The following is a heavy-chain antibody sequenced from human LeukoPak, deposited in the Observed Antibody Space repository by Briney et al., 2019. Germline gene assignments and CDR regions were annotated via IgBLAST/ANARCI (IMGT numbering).Heavy chain of an antibody. D-gene: IGHD6-19*01. CDR1: GYTFTGYY. J-gene: IGHJ4*02. V-gene: IGHV1-2*04. CDR3: ARETKDLGQSIAVAGLRPFDY. Sequence: ASVKVSCKASGYTFTGYYMHWVRQAPGQGLEWMGWINPNSGGTNYAQKFQGWVTMTRNTSISTAYMELSRLRSDDTAVYYCARETKDLGQSIAVAGLRPFDYWGQGTLVTVSS. CDR2: INPNSGGT.